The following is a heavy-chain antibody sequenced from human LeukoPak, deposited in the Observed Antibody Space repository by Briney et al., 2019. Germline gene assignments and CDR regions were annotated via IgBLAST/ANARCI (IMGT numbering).Heavy chain of an antibody. D-gene: IGHD3-3*01. CDR3: SRMAAIFGVVVAFDI. CDR2: IYTSGST. J-gene: IGHJ3*02. V-gene: IGHV4-61*02. CDR1: GGSNSSGSYY. Sequence: SETLSLXCTVSGGSNSSGSYYWSWSRQPAGKGLEWIGRIYTSGSTNYNPSLKSRVTISVDTSKNQFSLKLSSVTAADTAVYYCSRMAAIFGVVVAFDIWGQGTMVTVSS.